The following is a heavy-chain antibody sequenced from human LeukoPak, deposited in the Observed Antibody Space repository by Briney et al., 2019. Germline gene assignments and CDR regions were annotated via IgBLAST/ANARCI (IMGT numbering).Heavy chain of an antibody. CDR1: GGSISSYY. CDR3: ARHRDYDSSGYYFDP. J-gene: IGHJ5*02. Sequence: PSETQSLTCTVSGGSISSYYWSWIRQPPGKGLGWIGYIYTSGSTSYNPTLKSRVTISVDTSKNQFSLKLSSVTAADTAVYYCARHRDYDSSGYYFDPWGQGTLVTVSS. D-gene: IGHD3-22*01. CDR2: IYTSGST. V-gene: IGHV4-59*08.